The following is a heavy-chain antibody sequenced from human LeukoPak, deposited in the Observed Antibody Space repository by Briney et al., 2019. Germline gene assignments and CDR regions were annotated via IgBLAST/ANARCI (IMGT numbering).Heavy chain of an antibody. D-gene: IGHD6-19*01. CDR2: ISSGGTT. J-gene: IGHJ4*02. CDR3: AKDYITVAALSGDFAY. V-gene: IGHV3-23*01. CDR1: GFTSSSYA. Sequence: GGSLRLSCAASGFTSSSYAMSWVRQAPGKGPAWVSTISSGGTTYYADSVKGRFTISRDNSKNTLYLQMSSLRAEDTAIYYCAKDYITVAALSGDFAYWGQGTLVTVSS.